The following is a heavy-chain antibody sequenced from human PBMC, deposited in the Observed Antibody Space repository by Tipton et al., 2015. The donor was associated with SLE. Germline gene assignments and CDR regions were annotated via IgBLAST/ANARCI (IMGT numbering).Heavy chain of an antibody. CDR1: GGSISSYY. Sequence: TLSLTCTVSGGSISSYYWSRIRQPPGKGLEWIGEINHSGSTNYNPSLKSRVTISVDTSKNQFSLKLSSVTAADTAVYYCARRIYCSSTSCYFDAFDIWGQGTMVTVSS. CDR3: ARRIYCSSTSCYFDAFDI. CDR2: INHSGST. D-gene: IGHD2-2*01. V-gene: IGHV4-34*01. J-gene: IGHJ3*02.